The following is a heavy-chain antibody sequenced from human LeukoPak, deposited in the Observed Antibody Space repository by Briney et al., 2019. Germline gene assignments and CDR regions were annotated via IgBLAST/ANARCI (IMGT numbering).Heavy chain of an antibody. D-gene: IGHD3-9*01. CDR1: GNYW. V-gene: IGHV3-74*01. Sequence: GGSLRLSCAASGNYWMHWVRQAPGKGLVWVSHINSDGSWTSYADSVKGRFTISRDNAKNSLYLQMNSLRAEDTAVYYCARGRYFDWSDPYDAFDIWGQGTMVTVSS. CDR3: ARGRYFDWSDPYDAFDI. J-gene: IGHJ3*02. CDR2: INSDGSWT.